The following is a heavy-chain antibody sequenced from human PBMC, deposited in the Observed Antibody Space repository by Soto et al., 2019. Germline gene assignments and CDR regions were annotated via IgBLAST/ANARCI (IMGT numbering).Heavy chain of an antibody. V-gene: IGHV3-43*01. CDR3: ARVLRGGSYYYYYGMDV. J-gene: IGHJ6*02. CDR1: GFTFDDYT. CDR2: ISWDGGST. Sequence: GGSLRLSCAASGFTFDDYTMHWVRQAPGKGLEWVSLISWDGGSTYYADSVKGRFTISRDNSKNSLYLQMNSLRTEDTALYYCARVLRGGSYYYYYGMDVWGQGTTVTVSS. D-gene: IGHD1-26*01.